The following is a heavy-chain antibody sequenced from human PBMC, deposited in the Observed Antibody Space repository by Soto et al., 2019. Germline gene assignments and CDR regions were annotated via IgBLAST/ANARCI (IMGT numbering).Heavy chain of an antibody. V-gene: IGHV4-34*01. J-gene: IGHJ6*03. D-gene: IGHD3-3*01. CDR3: ARAIPSTIFWRTLYYYYYMDV. CDR2: INHSGST. Sequence: SETLSLTCAVYGGSFSGYYWSWIRQPPGKGLEWIGEINHSGSTNYNPSLKSRVTISVDTSKNQFSLKLSSVTAADTAVYYCARAIPSTIFWRTLYYYYYMDVWGKGTTVTVSS. CDR1: GGSFSGYY.